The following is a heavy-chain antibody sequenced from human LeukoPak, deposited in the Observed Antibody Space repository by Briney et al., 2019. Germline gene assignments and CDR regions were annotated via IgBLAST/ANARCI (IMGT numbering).Heavy chain of an antibody. V-gene: IGHV3-21*01. D-gene: IGHD6-6*01. J-gene: IGHJ3*02. Sequence: GGSLRLSCAASGFTFSSYSMNWVRQAPGKGLEWVSSISSSSSYIYYADSVKGRFTISRDNSKNTLYLQMNSLRAEDTAVYYCAREFPFKYSSSSGNAFDIWGQGTMVTVSS. CDR3: AREFPFKYSSSSGNAFDI. CDR2: ISSSSSYI. CDR1: GFTFSSYS.